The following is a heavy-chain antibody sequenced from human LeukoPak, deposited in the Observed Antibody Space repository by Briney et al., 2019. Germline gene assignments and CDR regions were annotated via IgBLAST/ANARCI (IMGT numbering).Heavy chain of an antibody. CDR1: GGSFSGYY. CDR2: INHSGST. J-gene: IGHJ4*02. CDR3: AREGGYFDY. V-gene: IGHV4-34*01. D-gene: IGHD3-16*01. Sequence: SETQSLTCAVYGGSFSGYYWSWIRQPPGKGLEWIGEINHSGSTNYNPSLKSRVTISVDTSKNQFSLKLSSVTAADTAVYYCAREGGYFDYWGQGTLVTVSS.